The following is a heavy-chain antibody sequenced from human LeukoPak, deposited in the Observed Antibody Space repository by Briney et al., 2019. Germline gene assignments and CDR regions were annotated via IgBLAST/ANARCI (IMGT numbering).Heavy chain of an antibody. D-gene: IGHD1-26*01. CDR3: AKLGATPGVY. CDR2: IKQDGSQK. CDR1: GFTFSSYW. Sequence: PGGSLRLSCAASGFTFSSYWMNWVRQFPGKGLEWLANIKQDGSQKYYVDSVKGRFTISRDNAKNTLYLQMNSLRAEDTAVYYCAKLGATPGVYWGQGTLVTVSS. V-gene: IGHV3-7*01. J-gene: IGHJ4*02.